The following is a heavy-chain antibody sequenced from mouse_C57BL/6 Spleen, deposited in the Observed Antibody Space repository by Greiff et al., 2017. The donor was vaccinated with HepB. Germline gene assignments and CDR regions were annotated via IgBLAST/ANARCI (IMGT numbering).Heavy chain of an antibody. CDR3: TRRTVMDY. CDR2: IDPETGGT. V-gene: IGHV1-15*01. D-gene: IGHD1-1*01. J-gene: IGHJ4*01. CDR1: GYTFTDYE. Sequence: VQLQQSGAELVRPGASVTLSCKASGYTFTDYEMHWVKQTPVHGLEWIGAIDPETGGTAYNQKFKGKAILTADKSSSTAYMELNSLTSEDSAVYYCTRRTVMDYWGQGTSVTVSS.